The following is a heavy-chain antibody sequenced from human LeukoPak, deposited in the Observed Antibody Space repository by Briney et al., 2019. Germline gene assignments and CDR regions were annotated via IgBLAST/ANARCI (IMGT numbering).Heavy chain of an antibody. CDR2: ISGSGGST. J-gene: IGHJ5*02. Sequence: GGSLRLSCAASGFTFSSYGMSWVRQAPGKGLEWVSAISGSGGSTYYADSVKGRFTISRDNSKNTLYLQMNSLRAEDTAVYYCARGGGSYYDFWSGKDPFDPWGQGTLVTVSS. CDR1: GFTFSSYG. CDR3: ARGGGSYYDFWSGKDPFDP. D-gene: IGHD3-3*01. V-gene: IGHV3-23*01.